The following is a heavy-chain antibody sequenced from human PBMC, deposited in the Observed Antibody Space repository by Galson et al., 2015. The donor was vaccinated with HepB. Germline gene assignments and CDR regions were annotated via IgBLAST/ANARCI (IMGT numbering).Heavy chain of an antibody. CDR1: GFTFSSCA. Sequence: SLRLSCAASGFTFSSCAMHWVRQAPGKGLEWVALISYDGNNKYYADSVKGRFTISRDNSKNTLYLQMNRLRAEDTAVYYCARGGGFLEWLLFNWGQGILVTVSS. CDR2: ISYDGNNK. V-gene: IGHV3-30-3*01. D-gene: IGHD3-3*01. CDR3: ARGGGFLEWLLFN. J-gene: IGHJ4*02.